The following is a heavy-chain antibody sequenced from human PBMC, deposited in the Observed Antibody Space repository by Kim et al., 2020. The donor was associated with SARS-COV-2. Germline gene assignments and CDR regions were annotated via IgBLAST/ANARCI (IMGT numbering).Heavy chain of an antibody. CDR3: AKDSTSVAQYDYIWGSYRHNWFDP. CDR2: ISGSGGST. Sequence: GGSLRLSCAASGFTFSSYAMSWVRQAPGKGLEWVSAISGSGGSTYYADSVKGRFTISRDNSKNTLYLQMNSLRAEDTAVYYCAKDSTSVAQYDYIWGSYRHNWFDPWGQGTLVTVSS. V-gene: IGHV3-23*01. CDR1: GFTFSSYA. J-gene: IGHJ5*02. D-gene: IGHD3-16*02.